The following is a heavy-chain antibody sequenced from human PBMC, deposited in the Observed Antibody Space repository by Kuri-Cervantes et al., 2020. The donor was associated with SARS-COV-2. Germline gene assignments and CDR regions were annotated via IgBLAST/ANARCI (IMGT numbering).Heavy chain of an antibody. J-gene: IGHJ6*03. D-gene: IGHD4-17*01. Sequence: KVSCKVSGYSFTSYWIGWVRQMPGKGLEWMGIIYPGDSDTRYSPSFQGQVIISADKSISTAFLQWSSLKASDTAMYYCARRAYGEQVDYYYMDVWGKGTTVTVSS. CDR1: GYSFTSYW. CDR3: ARRAYGEQVDYYYMDV. V-gene: IGHV5-51*01. CDR2: IYPGDSDT.